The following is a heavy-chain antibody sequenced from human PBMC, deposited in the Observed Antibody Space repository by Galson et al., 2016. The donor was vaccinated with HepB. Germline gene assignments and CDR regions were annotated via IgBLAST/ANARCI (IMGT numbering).Heavy chain of an antibody. Sequence: SLILSCAASGFSFSSFAMSWVRQAPGQGLEWVSAISGNGVTTYYADSVRGRFTISRDNSRDTVYLQMNVLSAGDTAVYYCGKSFFSGGSIVRFSDYWGQGALVTVSP. D-gene: IGHD3-16*02. CDR3: GKSFFSGGSIVRFSDY. V-gene: IGHV3-23*01. J-gene: IGHJ4*02. CDR1: GFSFSSFA. CDR2: ISGNGVTT.